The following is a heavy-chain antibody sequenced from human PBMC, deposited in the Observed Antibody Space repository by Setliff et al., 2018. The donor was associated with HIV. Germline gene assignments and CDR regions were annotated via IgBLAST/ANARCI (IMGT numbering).Heavy chain of an antibody. J-gene: IGHJ6*02. CDR3: ARDLRITLFGGDVYYYYGMDV. CDR2: IHYNDGKT. V-gene: IGHV4-39*02. CDR1: GDSITNSMHY. Sequence: SETLSLTCTVSGDSITNSMHYWSWIRQPPGKGLEFIGSIHYNDGKTYYNAALRSRVTISADTSKNQFSLKLNSVTAADTAVYYCARDLRITLFGGDVYYYYGMDVWGQGTTVTVSS. D-gene: IGHD3-3*01.